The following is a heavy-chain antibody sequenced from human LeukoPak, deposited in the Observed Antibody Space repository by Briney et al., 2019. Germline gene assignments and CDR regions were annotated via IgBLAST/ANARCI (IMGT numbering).Heavy chain of an antibody. Sequence: GGSLRLSCAASGFTFSSYAMNWVRQAPGKGLEWVSSISGSGGTTYYADSVKGRFTISRDNSKNTLYLQMNSLRAEDTAVYYCARGPSGYHNTGGQGTLVTVSS. V-gene: IGHV3-23*01. CDR2: ISGSGGTT. CDR3: ARGPSGYHNT. D-gene: IGHD5-12*01. J-gene: IGHJ4*02. CDR1: GFTFSSYA.